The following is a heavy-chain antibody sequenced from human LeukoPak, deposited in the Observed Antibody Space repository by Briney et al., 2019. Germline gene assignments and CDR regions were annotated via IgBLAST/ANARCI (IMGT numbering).Heavy chain of an antibody. CDR2: INPNSGGT. D-gene: IGHD3-22*01. CDR1: GYTFTGYY. J-gene: IGHJ6*03. V-gene: IGHV1-2*02. Sequence: ASVKVSCKASGYTFTGYYMHWVRQAPGQGLEWMGWINPNSGGTNYAQKFQGRVTMTRDTSISTAYMELSRLRSDDTAVYYCARDSHYDSSGWLKGKLRHYYYYYMDVWGKGTTVTVSS. CDR3: ARDSHYDSSGWLKGKLRHYYYYYMDV.